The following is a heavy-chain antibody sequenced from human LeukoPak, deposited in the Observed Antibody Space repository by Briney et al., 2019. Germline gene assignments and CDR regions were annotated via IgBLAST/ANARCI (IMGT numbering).Heavy chain of an antibody. CDR2: IYHSGST. CDR1: GYSISSGYY. V-gene: IGHV4-38-2*02. D-gene: IGHD6-6*01. CDR3: ARGGSSPTRNWFDP. Sequence: SETLSLTCTVSGYSISSGYYWGWIRQPPGKGLEWIGSIYHSGSTNYNPSLKSRVTISVDTSKNQFSLKLSSVTAADTAVYYCARGGSSPTRNWFDPWGQGTLVTVSS. J-gene: IGHJ5*02.